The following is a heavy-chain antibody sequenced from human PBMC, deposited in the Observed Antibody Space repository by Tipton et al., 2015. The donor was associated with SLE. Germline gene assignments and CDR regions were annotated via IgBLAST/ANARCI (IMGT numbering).Heavy chain of an antibody. D-gene: IGHD5-12*01. CDR3: TTGGYRGASNSEFLQH. J-gene: IGHJ1*01. V-gene: IGHV3-30*03. CDR2: ILYDGIYQ. CDR1: GFTFNIFP. Sequence: RSLRLSCAASGFTFNIFPMNWVRQAPGKGLEWVAVILYDGIYQNYADSVQGRFTISRDNSKNTLNLQMNSLRAEDTAVYFCTTGGYRGASNSEFLQHWGQGTLVTVSS.